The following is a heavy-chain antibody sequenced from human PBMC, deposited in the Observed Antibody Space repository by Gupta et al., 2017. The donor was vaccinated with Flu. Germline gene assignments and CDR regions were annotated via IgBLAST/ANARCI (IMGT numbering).Heavy chain of an antibody. CDR1: GFTFNNAW. D-gene: IGHD1-26*01. J-gene: IGHJ4*02. CDR2: IKSKSDGATT. V-gene: IGHV3-15*01. CDR3: ARYRSADYLDY. Sequence: EVQLVESGGDLVKPGGSLRLSCTASGFTFNNAWMSWVRQIPGKGLEWVGRIKSKSDGATTDYGAHGKGRVTISRDDSKDKLFLQMNSLRTEDTAVYFCARYRSADYLDYWGQGTRGAVSA.